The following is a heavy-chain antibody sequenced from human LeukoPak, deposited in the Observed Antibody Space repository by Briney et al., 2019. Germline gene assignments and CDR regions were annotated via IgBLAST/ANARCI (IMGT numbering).Heavy chain of an antibody. J-gene: IGHJ6*03. CDR1: DFTFSDYN. V-gene: IGHV3-21*01. D-gene: IGHD5-18*01. Sequence: GGSLRLSCAASDFTFSDYNMNWVRQAPGKGLEWVSSISLSSTYMYYADSVKGRFTISRDNAKNSLFLQMNSLRAEDTAVYYCAREGSSYGSYYFYMDVWGKGTTVTVSS. CDR2: ISLSSTYM. CDR3: AREGSSYGSYYFYMDV.